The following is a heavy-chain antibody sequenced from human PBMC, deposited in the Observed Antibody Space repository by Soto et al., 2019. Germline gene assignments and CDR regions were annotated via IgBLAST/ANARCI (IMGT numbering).Heavy chain of an antibody. V-gene: IGHV3-23*01. CDR3: AKYLYDYVWGGYRPGLYYFDN. D-gene: IGHD3-16*02. CDR2: ISGSGGTT. J-gene: IGHJ4*02. CDR1: RFTFSSYA. Sequence: PGGSLRLSCAASRFTFSSYAMSWVRQAPGQGLEWVSAISGSGGTTYHADAVRGRFTVSRDNSKNTLYLQMNSLRAEDTAVYYCAKYLYDYVWGGYRPGLYYFDNWGQGTLFTVSS.